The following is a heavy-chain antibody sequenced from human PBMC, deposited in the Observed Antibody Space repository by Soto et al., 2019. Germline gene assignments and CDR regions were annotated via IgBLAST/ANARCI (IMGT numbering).Heavy chain of an antibody. CDR2: ISGGGGST. CDR1: GFTFSSYA. J-gene: IGHJ2*01. Sequence: EVQLLESGGGLVQPGGSLRLSCAASGFTFSSYAMSWVRQAPGKGLEWVSAISGGGGSTNYADSVKGRFTISRDNSKNTLYLQMNSLRAEDTAVYYCAKDRLWEVLRWYFDLWGRGTLVTVSS. D-gene: IGHD1-26*01. CDR3: AKDRLWEVLRWYFDL. V-gene: IGHV3-23*01.